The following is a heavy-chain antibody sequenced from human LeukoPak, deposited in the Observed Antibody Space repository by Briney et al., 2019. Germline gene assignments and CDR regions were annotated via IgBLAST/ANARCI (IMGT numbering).Heavy chain of an antibody. CDR3: ARLYGTYPGWFDP. CDR1: GFTFSSYG. V-gene: IGHV3-33*01. Sequence: GRSLRLSCAASGFTFSSYGMHWVRQAPGKGLEWVAVIWYDGSNKYYADSVKGRFTISRDNSKNTLYLQMNSLRAEDTAVYYCARLYGTYPGWFDPWGPGTLVTVSS. CDR2: IWYDGSNK. J-gene: IGHJ5*02. D-gene: IGHD4-17*01.